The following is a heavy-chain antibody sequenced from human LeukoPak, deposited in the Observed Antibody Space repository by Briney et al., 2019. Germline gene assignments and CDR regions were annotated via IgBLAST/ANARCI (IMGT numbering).Heavy chain of an antibody. D-gene: IGHD3-10*01. Sequence: PSETLSLTCTVSGGSISSYYWSWIRHPAGKGLEWIGRIYASGSTNYNPSLKSRVTMSVDTSKNQFSLKLSSVTAEDTAVYYCARLSGSGSYYYYYYMDVWGKGTTVTVSS. J-gene: IGHJ6*03. CDR2: IYASGST. CDR3: ARLSGSGSYYYYYYMDV. V-gene: IGHV4-4*07. CDR1: GGSISSYY.